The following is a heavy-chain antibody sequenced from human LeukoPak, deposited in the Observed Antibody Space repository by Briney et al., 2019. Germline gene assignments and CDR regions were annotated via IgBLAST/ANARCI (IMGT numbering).Heavy chain of an antibody. CDR3: AKKIGGVYAFDI. CDR1: GFTFSSYA. J-gene: IGHJ3*02. V-gene: IGHV3-23*01. CDR2: ITSGGST. D-gene: IGHD3-16*01. Sequence: GGSLRLSCAASGFTFSSYAMNWVRQAPGKGLEWVSLITSGGSTYYADSVKGRFTISRDNSKNTPYLQMNSLRAEDTAVYYCAKKIGGVYAFDIWRQGTMVTVSS.